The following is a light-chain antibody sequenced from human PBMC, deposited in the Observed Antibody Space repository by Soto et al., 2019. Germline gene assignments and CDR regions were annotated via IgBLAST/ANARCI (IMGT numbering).Light chain of an antibody. CDR3: QQYAGSPRT. CDR1: QSLRSNF. Sequence: LSQSVGTASVSQGGGATLSCTASQSLRSNFLAWYQQKPGQAPRLLIYDASSRAAGIPDRFSGSGSGTDFTLTITRLEPEDFAVYHCQQYAGSPRTFGQRTKADI. V-gene: IGKV3-20*01. J-gene: IGKJ1*01. CDR2: DAS.